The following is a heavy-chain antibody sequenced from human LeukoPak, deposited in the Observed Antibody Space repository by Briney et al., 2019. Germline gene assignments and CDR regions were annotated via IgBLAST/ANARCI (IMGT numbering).Heavy chain of an antibody. D-gene: IGHD6-19*01. Sequence: GGSLRLSCAASGFTFSGYSMMWVRQAPGKGLEWVSSISSSSSYIYYADSVKGRFTISRDNAKNSLYLQMNSLRAEDTAVYYCARGYSSGWYKADLPSLNDYWGQGTLVTVSS. J-gene: IGHJ4*02. CDR1: GFTFSGYS. CDR3: ARGYSSGWYKADLPSLNDY. V-gene: IGHV3-21*01. CDR2: ISSSSSYI.